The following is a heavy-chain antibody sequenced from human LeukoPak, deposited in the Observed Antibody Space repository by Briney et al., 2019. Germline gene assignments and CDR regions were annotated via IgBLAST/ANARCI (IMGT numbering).Heavy chain of an antibody. CDR3: VHEASYDSSGYMDY. CDR1: GFSLSTSGVG. V-gene: IGHV2-5*02. Sequence: SGPTLVNPTQTLALTCTFSGFSLSTSGVGVGWIRQPPGKALEWLALIYWDDDKRYSPSLKSRLTITKDTSKNQVVLTMTNMDPVDTATYYCVHEASYDSSGYMDYWGQGTLVTVSS. D-gene: IGHD3-22*01. CDR2: IYWDDDK. J-gene: IGHJ4*02.